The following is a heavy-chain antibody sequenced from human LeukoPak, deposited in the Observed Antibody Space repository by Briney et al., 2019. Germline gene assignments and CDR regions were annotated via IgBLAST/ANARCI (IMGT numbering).Heavy chain of an antibody. Sequence: SETLSLTCAVYGGSFSGYYWSWIRQPPGKGLEWIGEINHSGSTNYNPSLKSRVTISVDTSKNQFSLKLSSVTAADTAVYYCARELAIAFGGVIVMSGAFDIWGQGTMATVSS. CDR1: GGSFSGYY. V-gene: IGHV4-34*01. CDR2: INHSGST. D-gene: IGHD3-16*02. CDR3: ARELAIAFGGVIVMSGAFDI. J-gene: IGHJ3*02.